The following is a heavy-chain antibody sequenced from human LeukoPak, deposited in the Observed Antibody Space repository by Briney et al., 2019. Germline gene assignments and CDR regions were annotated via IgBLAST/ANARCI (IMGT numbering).Heavy chain of an antibody. CDR1: GFTFSSYW. J-gene: IGHJ4*02. D-gene: IGHD3-22*01. CDR2: IKQDGSEK. Sequence: GGSLRLSCAASGFTFSSYWTSWVRQAPGKGLEWVANIKQDGSEKYYVDSVKGRFTISRDNAKNSLYLQMNSLRAEDTAVYYCARLTNYYDSSAHTTGSFDYWGQGTLVTVSS. CDR3: ARLTNYYDSSAHTTGSFDY. V-gene: IGHV3-7*01.